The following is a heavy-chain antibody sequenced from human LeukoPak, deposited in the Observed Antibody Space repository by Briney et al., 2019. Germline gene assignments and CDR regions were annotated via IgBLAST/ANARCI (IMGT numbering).Heavy chain of an antibody. CDR3: AIVRYYDFWSGHNFDY. CDR1: GGSISSYY. J-gene: IGHJ4*02. Sequence: PSETLSLTCTVSGGSISSYYWSWIRQPPGKGLEWIGYIYYSGSTNYNPSLKSRVTISVDTSKNQFSLKLSSVTAADTAVYYCAIVRYYDFWSGHNFDYWGQGTLATVSS. V-gene: IGHV4-59*01. D-gene: IGHD3-3*01. CDR2: IYYSGST.